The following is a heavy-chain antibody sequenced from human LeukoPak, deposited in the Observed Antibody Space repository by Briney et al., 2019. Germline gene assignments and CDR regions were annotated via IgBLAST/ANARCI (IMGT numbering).Heavy chain of an antibody. CDR3: ATGRATNKY. D-gene: IGHD1-26*01. J-gene: IGHJ4*02. CDR2: LKKDGSER. CDR1: GFTSYSDY. Sequence: GGSLRLSCAVSGFTSYSDYMSWVRQAPGRELEWVASLKKDGSERTYVDSVKGRFSISRDSAKNSLYLQMNGLGAEDTAVYYCATGRATNKYWGQGVLVTVSS. V-gene: IGHV3-7*01.